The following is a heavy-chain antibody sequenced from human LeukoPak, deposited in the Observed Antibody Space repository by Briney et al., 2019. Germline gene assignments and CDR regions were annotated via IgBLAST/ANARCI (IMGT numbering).Heavy chain of an antibody. V-gene: IGHV4-39*01. D-gene: IGHD6-19*01. CDR1: GGSISSSSYY. CDR2: IYYSGST. Sequence: KPSETLSLTCTVSGGSISSSSYYWGWIRQPPGKGLEWIGSIYYSGSTYYNPSLKSRVTISVDTSKNQFSLKLSSVTAADTAVYYCARQFSSSSGWLRAEYFQHWGQGTLVTVSS. CDR3: ARQFSSSSGWLRAEYFQH. J-gene: IGHJ1*01.